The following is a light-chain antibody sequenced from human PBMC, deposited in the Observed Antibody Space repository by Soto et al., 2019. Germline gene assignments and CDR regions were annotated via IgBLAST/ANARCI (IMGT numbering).Light chain of an antibody. CDR2: EVS. V-gene: IGLV2-14*01. Sequence: QSVLTQPASVSGSPGQSITISCTGTSSDVGGYNYVSWYQQHPGKAPKLMIYEVSKRPSGVSNRFSGSKSDNTASLTISGLQAEDEADYYCSSYTSSSTYVFGTGTKVTVL. CDR1: SSDVGGYNY. CDR3: SSYTSSSTYV. J-gene: IGLJ1*01.